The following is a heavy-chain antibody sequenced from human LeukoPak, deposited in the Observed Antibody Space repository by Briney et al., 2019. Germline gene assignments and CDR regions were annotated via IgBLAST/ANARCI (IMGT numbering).Heavy chain of an antibody. V-gene: IGHV3-23*01. J-gene: IGHJ4*02. D-gene: IGHD3-3*01. CDR2: ISGSGGST. CDR1: GFTFSSYA. Sequence: GGSLRLSCAASGFTFSSYAMSWVRQAPGKGLEWVSAISGSGGSTYYADSVKGRFTISRDNSKNTLYLQMNSLRAEDTAVYYCAKAGFLEWLTPAFFDYWGKGTLVTVSS. CDR3: AKAGFLEWLTPAFFDY.